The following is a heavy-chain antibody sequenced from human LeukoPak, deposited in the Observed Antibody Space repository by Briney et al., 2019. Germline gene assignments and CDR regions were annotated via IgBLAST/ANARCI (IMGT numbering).Heavy chain of an antibody. CDR1: GFTFNSYG. J-gene: IGHJ4*02. CDR2: VSYDGSNK. CDR3: ARGDPPIVGATTYIDY. V-gene: IGHV3-30*03. D-gene: IGHD1-26*01. Sequence: GGSLRLSCAASGFTFNSYGMHWVRQAPGKGLEWVAVVSYDGSNKYYADSVKGRFTISRDNSKNTLYLQMNSLRAEDTAVYYCARGDPPIVGATTYIDYWGQGTLVTVSS.